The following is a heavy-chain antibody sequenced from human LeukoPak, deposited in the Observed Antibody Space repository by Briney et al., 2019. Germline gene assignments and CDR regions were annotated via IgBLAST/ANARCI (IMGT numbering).Heavy chain of an antibody. Sequence: ASVKVSCKSSGYTFTSYYMHWVRQAPGQGLEWMGIINPSGGSTSYAQKFQGRVTMTRDTSTSTVYMELSSLRSEDTAVYYCAWTPQPHSVFDIWGQGTMVTVSS. J-gene: IGHJ3*02. CDR1: GYTFTSYY. CDR2: INPSGGST. V-gene: IGHV1-46*01. D-gene: IGHD1-14*01. CDR3: AWTPQPHSVFDI.